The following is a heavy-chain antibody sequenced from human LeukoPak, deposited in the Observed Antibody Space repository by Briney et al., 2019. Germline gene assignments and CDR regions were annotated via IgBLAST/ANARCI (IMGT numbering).Heavy chain of an antibody. V-gene: IGHV3-23*01. CDR1: GFTFSSYA. J-gene: IGHJ5*02. D-gene: IGHD3-22*01. CDR3: AKGGYYYDSSGQWFEP. CDR2: ISGSGGST. Sequence: GGSLRLSCAASGFTFSSYAMSWVRQAPGKGLEWVSAISGSGGSTYYADSVKGRFTISRDNSKNTLYLQMNSLRAEDTAVYYCAKGGYYYDSSGQWFEPWGQGTLVTVSS.